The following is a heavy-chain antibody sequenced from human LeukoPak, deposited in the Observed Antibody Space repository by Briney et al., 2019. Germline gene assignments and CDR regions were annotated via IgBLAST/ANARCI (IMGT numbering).Heavy chain of an antibody. Sequence: GGSLRLSCAASGLSVTSNYMTWVCQAPGKGLEWVSVIYSGGSTYYADSVKGRFTISRDNSKNTVDLQMNSLRAEDTAMYYCARQSRLSSGYYIIDYWGQGTLVTVSS. J-gene: IGHJ4*02. CDR3: ARQSRLSSGYYIIDY. V-gene: IGHV3-66*04. CDR2: IYSGGST. CDR1: GLSVTSNY. D-gene: IGHD6-25*01.